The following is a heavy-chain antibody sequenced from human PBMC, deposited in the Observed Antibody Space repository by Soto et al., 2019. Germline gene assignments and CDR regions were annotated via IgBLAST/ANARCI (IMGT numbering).Heavy chain of an antibody. CDR2: IIPIFGTA. CDR3: ARATMVRGGPPSRYGMDF. CDR1: GGTFSSYA. J-gene: IGHJ6*02. V-gene: IGHV1-69*12. D-gene: IGHD3-10*01. Sequence: QVQLVQSGAEVKKPGSSVKVSCKASGGTFSSYAISWVRQAPGQGLEWMGGIIPIFGTANYAQKFQGRVRITVDESTSTANMEVRSLRSEDTAVSYCARATMVRGGPPSRYGMDFWGQGTTVTVSS.